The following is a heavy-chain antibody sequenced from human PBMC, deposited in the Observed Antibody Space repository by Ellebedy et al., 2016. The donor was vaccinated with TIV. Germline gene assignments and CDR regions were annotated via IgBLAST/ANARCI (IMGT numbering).Heavy chain of an antibody. Sequence: SETLSLXCTVSGGSISSGSYYWSWIRQPAGKGLEWIGRIYTSGSTNYNPSLKSRVTMSVDTSKNQFSLKLSSVTAADTAVYYCARLGRPFYGSGNAAYYYYMDVWGKGTTVTVSS. CDR1: GGSISSGSYY. V-gene: IGHV4-61*02. J-gene: IGHJ6*03. D-gene: IGHD3-10*01. CDR3: ARLGRPFYGSGNAAYYYYMDV. CDR2: IYTSGST.